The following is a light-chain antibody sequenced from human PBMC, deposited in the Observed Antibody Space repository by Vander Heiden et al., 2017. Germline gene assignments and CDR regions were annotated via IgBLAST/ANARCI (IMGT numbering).Light chain of an antibody. CDR2: DVD. CDR3: SSYSTSGTFPYV. V-gene: IGLV2-14*01. Sequence: QSALTQPASVSGSPGLSITISCTGTSSDIRGYSYVSWYQRHPGKAPKLIIYDVDSRPSGVSNRFSGSNSCKTASMTSTGLQAEDEAEYYCSSYSTSGTFPYVFGAGTQVTVL. J-gene: IGLJ1*01. CDR1: SSDIRGYSY.